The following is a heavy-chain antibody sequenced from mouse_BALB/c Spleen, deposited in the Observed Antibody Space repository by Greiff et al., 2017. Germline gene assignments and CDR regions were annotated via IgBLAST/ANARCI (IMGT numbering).Heavy chain of an antibody. CDR1: GDSITSGY. V-gene: IGHV3-8*02. Sequence: EVKVVESGPSLVKPSQTLSLTCSVTGDSITSGYWNWIRKFPGNKLEYMGYISYSGSTYYNPSLKSRISTTRDTSKNQYYLQLNSVTTEDTATYYCARGGYYEYYFDYWGQGTTLTVSS. D-gene: IGHD2-3*01. CDR3: ARGGYYEYYFDY. CDR2: ISYSGST. J-gene: IGHJ2*01.